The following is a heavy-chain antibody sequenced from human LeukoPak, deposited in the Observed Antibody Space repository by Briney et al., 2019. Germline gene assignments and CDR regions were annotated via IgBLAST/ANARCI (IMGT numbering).Heavy chain of an antibody. Sequence: GASVKVSCKASGGTFSSYAISWVRQAPGQGLEWMGGIIPIFGTANYAQKFQGRVTITADESTSTAYMELSSLRSEDTAVYYCARDGSVVAATDDAFDIWGQGTMVTVSS. CDR3: ARDGSVVAATDDAFDI. V-gene: IGHV1-69*13. CDR2: IIPIFGTA. J-gene: IGHJ3*02. CDR1: GGTFSSYA. D-gene: IGHD2-15*01.